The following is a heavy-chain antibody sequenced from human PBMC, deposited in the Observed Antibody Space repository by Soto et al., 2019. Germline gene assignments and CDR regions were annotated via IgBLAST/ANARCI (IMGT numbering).Heavy chain of an antibody. Sequence: ASVKVSCKASGYTFTSYCISWVRQAPGQGLEWMGWISAYNGNTNYAQKLRGRVTMTTDTSTSTAYMELRSLRSDDTAVYYCARDSSYCSGGSCYTVYWGQGTLVTVSS. J-gene: IGHJ4*02. D-gene: IGHD2-15*01. CDR2: ISAYNGNT. CDR3: ARDSSYCSGGSCYTVY. V-gene: IGHV1-18*01. CDR1: GYTFTSYC.